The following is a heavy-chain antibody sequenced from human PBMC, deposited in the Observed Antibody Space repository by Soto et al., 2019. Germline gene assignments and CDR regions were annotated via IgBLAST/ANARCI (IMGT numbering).Heavy chain of an antibody. CDR1: GFTFSTYA. CDR2: ISYGGGST. J-gene: IGHJ3*02. CDR3: ARDPGFSKATDTGTTTAFDI. D-gene: IGHD1-7*01. V-gene: IGHV3-23*01. Sequence: GGSLRLSCAASGFTFSTYAMSWVRQSPGKGLEWVSVISYGGGSTYYADSVKGRFTISRDNAKNTLYLQMNSLRAEDTAVYYCARDPGFSKATDTGTTTAFDIWGKETMVTVSS.